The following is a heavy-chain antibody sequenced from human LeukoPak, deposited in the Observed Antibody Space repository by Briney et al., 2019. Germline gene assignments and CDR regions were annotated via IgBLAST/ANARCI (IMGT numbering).Heavy chain of an antibody. D-gene: IGHD2-2*01. Sequence: PGGSLRLSCAASGFTFSSYWMHWVRQAPGKGLVWVSRINSDGSSTSYADSVKGRFTISRDNAKNTLYLQMNSLRAEDTAVYYCARDARRYCSSTSCYVGDAFDIWGQGTMVTVSS. CDR2: INSDGSST. CDR1: GFTFSSYW. CDR3: ARDARRYCSSTSCYVGDAFDI. V-gene: IGHV3-74*01. J-gene: IGHJ3*02.